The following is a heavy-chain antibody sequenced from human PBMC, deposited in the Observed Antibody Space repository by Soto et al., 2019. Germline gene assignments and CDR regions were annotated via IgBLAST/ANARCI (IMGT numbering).Heavy chain of an antibody. CDR3: AKDRDYYDSSGLDY. V-gene: IGHV1-18*01. D-gene: IGHD3-22*01. CDR1: GYMFTSYA. J-gene: IGHJ4*02. Sequence: ASVKVSCKASGYMFTSYAISWVRQAPGQGLEWMGWISAYNGNTNYAQKLQGRVTMTTDTSTSTVYMQMNSLRAEDTAVYYCAKDRDYYDSSGLDYWGQGTLVTVSS. CDR2: ISAYNGNT.